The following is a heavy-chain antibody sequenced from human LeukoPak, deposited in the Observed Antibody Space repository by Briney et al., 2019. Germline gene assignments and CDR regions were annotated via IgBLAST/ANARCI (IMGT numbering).Heavy chain of an antibody. Sequence: GGSLRLSCAASGFTVSSNYMSWVRQAPGKGLEWVSVIYGGGSTKYADSVKGRFTTPRDNSKNTLYLQMNSLRAEDTAVYYCARGSGYSGYGFDYWGQGTLVTVSS. J-gene: IGHJ4*02. V-gene: IGHV3-53*01. CDR1: GFTVSSNY. CDR2: IYGGGST. CDR3: ARGSGYSGYGFDY. D-gene: IGHD5-12*01.